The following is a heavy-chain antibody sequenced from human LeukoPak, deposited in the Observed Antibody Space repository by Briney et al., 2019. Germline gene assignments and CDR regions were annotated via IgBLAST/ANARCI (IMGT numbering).Heavy chain of an antibody. D-gene: IGHD5-18*01. CDR2: IYTSGST. V-gene: IGHV4-61*02. J-gene: IGHJ4*02. CDR1: GGSISSGSYY. Sequence: SETLSLTCTVSGGSISSGSYYWSWIRQPAGKGLEWIGRIYTSGSTNYNPSLKSRVTISVDTSKNQFSLKLSSVTAADTAVYYCARGGHRGYSYGFDYWGQGTLVTVSS. CDR3: ARGGHRGYSYGFDY.